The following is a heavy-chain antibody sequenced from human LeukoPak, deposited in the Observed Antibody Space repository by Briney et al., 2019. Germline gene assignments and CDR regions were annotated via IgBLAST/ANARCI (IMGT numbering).Heavy chain of an antibody. Sequence: GASVKVSCKASGYTFTGYYMHWVRQAPGQGLEWMGWISAYNGNTNYAQKLQGRVTMTTDTSTSTAYMELRSLRSDDTAVYYCARDHPYYYDSSGYYAFDYWGQGTLVTVSS. CDR1: GYTFTGYY. CDR3: ARDHPYYYDSSGYYAFDY. V-gene: IGHV1-18*04. D-gene: IGHD3-22*01. CDR2: ISAYNGNT. J-gene: IGHJ4*02.